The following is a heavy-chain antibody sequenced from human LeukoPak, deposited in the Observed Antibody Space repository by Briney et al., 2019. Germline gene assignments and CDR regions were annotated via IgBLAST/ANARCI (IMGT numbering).Heavy chain of an antibody. V-gene: IGHV1-2*06. CDR1: GYTFTGYY. D-gene: IGHD3-22*01. CDR2: INPNSGGT. CDR3: ARELPYDGSGYSIDY. Sequence: ASVKVSCKASGYTFTGYYMHWVRQAPGQGLEWMGRINPNSGGTNYAQKFQGRVTMTRDTSISTAYMELSRLRSDDTAVYYCARELPYDGSGYSIDYWGQGTLVTVSS. J-gene: IGHJ4*02.